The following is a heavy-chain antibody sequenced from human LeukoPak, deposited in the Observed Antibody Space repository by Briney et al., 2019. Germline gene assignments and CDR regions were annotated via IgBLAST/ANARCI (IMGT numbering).Heavy chain of an antibody. V-gene: IGHV3-66*04. J-gene: IGHJ4*02. CDR1: GFTFSSYA. CDR2: IYSGGST. Sequence: GGSLRLSCAASGFTFSSYAMSWVRQAPGKGLEWVSVIYSGGSTYYADSVKGRFTISRDNSKNTLYLQMNSLRAEDTAVYYCARRFGLDYWGQGTLVTVSS. CDR3: ARRFGLDY. D-gene: IGHD3-16*01.